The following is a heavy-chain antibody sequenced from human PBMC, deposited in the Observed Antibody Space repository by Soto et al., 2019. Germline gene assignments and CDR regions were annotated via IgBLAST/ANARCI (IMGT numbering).Heavy chain of an antibody. CDR2: IYYSGST. CDR3: ARLLIAAAHLDY. V-gene: IGHV4-39*01. J-gene: IGHJ4*02. Sequence: QLQLQESGPGLVKPSETLSLTCTVSGGSISSSSYYWGWIRQPPGKGLEWIGSIYYSGSTYYNPSLKSRVTISVDTSKNQFSLKLSSVTAADTAVYYCARLLIAAAHLDYWGQGTLVTVSS. D-gene: IGHD6-13*01. CDR1: GGSISSSSYY.